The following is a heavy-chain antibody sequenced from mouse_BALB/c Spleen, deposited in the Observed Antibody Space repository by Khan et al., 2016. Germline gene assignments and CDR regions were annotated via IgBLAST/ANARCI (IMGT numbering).Heavy chain of an antibody. V-gene: IGHV14-3*02. CDR1: GFNIKDTY. CDR3: ARFDY. Sequence: VQLQQSGAELVKPGASVKLSCTASGFNIKDTYMHWVKQRPEQGLEWIGRIDPANGKTKYDPKFQGKATITADTSSTTAYLQLNSLTSEDTAVDYCARFDYGGQGTTLTVSS. CDR2: IDPANGKT. J-gene: IGHJ2*01.